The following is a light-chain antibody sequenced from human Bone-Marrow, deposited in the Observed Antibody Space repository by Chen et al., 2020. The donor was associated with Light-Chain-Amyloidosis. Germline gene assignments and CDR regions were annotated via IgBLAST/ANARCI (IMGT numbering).Light chain of an antibody. V-gene: IGLV3-25*03. CDR1: DLPTKY. CDR3: QSADSSGTYEVI. Sequence: SYELTQPPSVSVSPGQTARITCSGEDLPTKYAYWYQQKPGQAPVLVIHRDTERPSGISERFSGSSSGTTATLPISGVQTEDEADYHCQSADSSGTYEVIFGGGTKLTVL. J-gene: IGLJ2*01. CDR2: RDT.